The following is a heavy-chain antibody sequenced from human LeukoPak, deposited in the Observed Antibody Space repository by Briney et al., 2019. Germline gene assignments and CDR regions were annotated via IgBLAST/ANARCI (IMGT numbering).Heavy chain of an antibody. V-gene: IGHV3-21*01. J-gene: IGHJ4*02. Sequence: PGGSLRLSCAASGFTFSDYSMNWVRQAPGKGLEWVSFISGRGSYIYYVESVKGRSTISRDNAKNSVYLEMHRLRAEDTAVYYCASLVATMTWGQGTLVTVSS. CDR2: ISGRGSYI. CDR1: GFTFSDYS. D-gene: IGHD5-12*01. CDR3: ASLVATMT.